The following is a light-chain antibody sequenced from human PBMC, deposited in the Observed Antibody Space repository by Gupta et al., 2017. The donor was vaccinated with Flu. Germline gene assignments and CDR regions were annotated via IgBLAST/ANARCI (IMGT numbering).Light chain of an antibody. CDR1: QSVLYSSNNKNY. V-gene: IGKV4-1*01. CDR2: WAS. CDR3: QQYYSTPQT. J-gene: IGKJ1*01. Sequence: NCKPSQSVLYSSNNKNYLAWYQQKPGQPPKLLIYWASTRESGVPDRFSGSGSGTDFTFTISSLQAEDVAVYYCQQYYSTPQTFGQGTKVEIK.